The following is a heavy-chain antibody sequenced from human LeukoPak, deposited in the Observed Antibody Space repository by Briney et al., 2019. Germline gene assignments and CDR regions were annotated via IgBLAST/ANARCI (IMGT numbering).Heavy chain of an antibody. CDR3: ARGLFVFDP. CDR2: IYDSGST. J-gene: IGHJ5*02. Sequence: SETLSLTCTVSGGSISSTNYHWSWIRQHPGKGLEWIGYIYDSGSTYYNPSLQSRVTISVDTSKNQFSLKLSSVTAADTAVYYCARGLFVFDPWAREPWSPSPQ. CDR1: GGSISSTNYH. V-gene: IGHV4-31*03.